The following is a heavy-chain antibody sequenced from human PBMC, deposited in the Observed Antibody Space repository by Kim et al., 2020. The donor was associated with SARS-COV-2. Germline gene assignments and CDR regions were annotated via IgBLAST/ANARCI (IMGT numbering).Heavy chain of an antibody. CDR2: RNK. Sequence: RNKYYADSGKGRFTISRDNSKNTLYLQMNSLRAEDTAGYYCAKVGGLRDYWGQGTLVTVSS. D-gene: IGHD4-17*01. CDR3: AKVGGLRDY. J-gene: IGHJ4*02. V-gene: IGHV3-30*02.